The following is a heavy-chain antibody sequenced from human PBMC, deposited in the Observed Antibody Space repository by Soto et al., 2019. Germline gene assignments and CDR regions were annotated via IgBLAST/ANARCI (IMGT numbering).Heavy chain of an antibody. V-gene: IGHV4-30-2*01. CDR2: IYHTGTT. CDR3: ARGPRGPAAPPPRVPGP. D-gene: IGHD3-16*01. CDR1: GGAFSSGGFA. J-gene: IGHJ5*02. Sequence: QVQLQEAGSRLVKTSETLSLTCTVSGGAFSSGGFAWTWIRQPPKKGLEWIGYIYHTGTTSYNPAPRSRVTISIDRARPPVPLKLTSVTAAAPAMYYRARGPRGPAAPPPRVPGPRGQGTLVTVSS.